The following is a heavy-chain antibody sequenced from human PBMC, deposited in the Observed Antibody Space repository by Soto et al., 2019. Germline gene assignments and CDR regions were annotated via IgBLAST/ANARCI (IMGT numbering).Heavy chain of an antibody. Sequence: PSETLSLTCTVSGVSVSGSYYWSWIRQPAGKGLEWIGRIYTSGSTNYNPSLKSRVTMSVDTSKNQFSLKLSSVTAADTAVYYCARSKQQLVPTEYYYYGMDVWGQGTTVTVSS. D-gene: IGHD6-13*01. CDR2: IYTSGST. V-gene: IGHV4-4*07. J-gene: IGHJ6*02. CDR1: GVSVSGSYY. CDR3: ARSKQQLVPTEYYYYGMDV.